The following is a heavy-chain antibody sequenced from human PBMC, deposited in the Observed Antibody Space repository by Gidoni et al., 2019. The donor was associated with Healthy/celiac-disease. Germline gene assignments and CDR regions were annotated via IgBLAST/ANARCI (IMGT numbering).Heavy chain of an antibody. CDR1: GGTFSSYT. J-gene: IGHJ4*02. Sequence: QVQLVQSGAEVKKPGSSVKVSCKASGGTFSSYTISGVRQAPGQGLAWMGRIIPILGIANDAQKFQGRVTMTADKSTSTAYMELSSLRSEDTAVYYCARLPTSSSWYGAEFDYWGQGTLVTVSS. V-gene: IGHV1-69*02. CDR2: IIPILGIA. CDR3: ARLPTSSSWYGAEFDY. D-gene: IGHD6-13*01.